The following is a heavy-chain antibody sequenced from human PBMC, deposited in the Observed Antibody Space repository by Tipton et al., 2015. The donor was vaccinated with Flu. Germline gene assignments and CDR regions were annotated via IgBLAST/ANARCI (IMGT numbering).Heavy chain of an antibody. J-gene: IGHJ4*02. Sequence: GSLRLSCVASGFTFSAHVMNWVRRTPGKGLEWISTISGTDGRTYYADSVKGRFTISRDNSKDTLYLQMDNLRADDTAVYYCAKRGDRAARLPFDFWGQGTLVTVSS. CDR2: ISGTDGRT. V-gene: IGHV3-23*01. CDR1: GFTFSAHV. CDR3: AKRGDRAARLPFDF. D-gene: IGHD6-6*01.